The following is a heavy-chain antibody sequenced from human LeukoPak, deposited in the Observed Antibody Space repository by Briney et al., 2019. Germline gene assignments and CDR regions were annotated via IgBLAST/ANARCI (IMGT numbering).Heavy chain of an antibody. V-gene: IGHV3-48*04. D-gene: IGHD6-13*01. CDR2: ISSSGSTI. CDR1: GFTFSSYG. J-gene: IGHJ3*02. Sequence: PGGSLRLSCAASGFTFSSYGMTWVRQAPGKGLEWVSYISSSGSTIYYADSVKGRFTISRDNAKNSLYLQMNSLRAEDTAVYYCARQGIAAAGTDDAFDIWGQGTMVTVSS. CDR3: ARQGIAAAGTDDAFDI.